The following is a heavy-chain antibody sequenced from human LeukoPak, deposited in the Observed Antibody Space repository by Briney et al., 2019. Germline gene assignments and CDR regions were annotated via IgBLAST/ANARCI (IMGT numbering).Heavy chain of an antibody. Sequence: VGSLRLSCAASGFTFNNYAMSWVRQAPGKGLEWVSSISGSGGNTYYADSVKGRFTISRDNSKNTLYLQMNSLRAADTAVYYCAKDRRITMAGTVDYFDYWGQGTLVTVPS. CDR2: ISGSGGNT. D-gene: IGHD6-19*01. V-gene: IGHV3-23*01. CDR3: AKDRRITMAGTVDYFDY. CDR1: GFTFNNYA. J-gene: IGHJ4*02.